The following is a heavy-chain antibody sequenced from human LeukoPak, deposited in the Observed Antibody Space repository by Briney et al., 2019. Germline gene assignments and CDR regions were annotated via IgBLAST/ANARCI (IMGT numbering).Heavy chain of an antibody. Sequence: GGSLRLSCAASGFTFDDYAMHWVRQAPGKGLEWVSGISWNSGSIGYADSVKGRFTISRDNAKNSLYLQMNSLRAEDTALYYCAKDQDYIWASYPDWFDPWGQGTLVTVSS. V-gene: IGHV3-9*01. J-gene: IGHJ5*02. D-gene: IGHD3-16*02. CDR3: AKDQDYIWASYPDWFDP. CDR1: GFTFDDYA. CDR2: ISWNSGSI.